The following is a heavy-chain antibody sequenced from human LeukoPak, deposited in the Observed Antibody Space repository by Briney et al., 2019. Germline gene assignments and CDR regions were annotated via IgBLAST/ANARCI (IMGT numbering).Heavy chain of an antibody. D-gene: IGHD2-2*01. V-gene: IGHV1-18*01. CDR3: ATEPYASSTSATASAPH. J-gene: IGHJ1*01. CDR1: GYTFTSYG. CDR2: ISAYNGNT. Sequence: ASVKVSCKASGYTFTSYGISWVRQAPGQGLEWMGWISAYNGNTNYAQKLQGGVTMTTDTSTSTAYMELRSLRSDDTAVYYCATEPYASSTSATASAPHWGQGTLVTVSS.